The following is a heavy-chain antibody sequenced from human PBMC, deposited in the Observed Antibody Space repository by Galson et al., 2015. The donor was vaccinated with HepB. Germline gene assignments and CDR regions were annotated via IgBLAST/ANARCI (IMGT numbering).Heavy chain of an antibody. D-gene: IGHD5-18*01. Sequence: SVKVSCKASGYTFTSYGIYWVRQAPGQRLEWMGWINSANGNTKYSQKFQGRVTIIRDKSASTVYMELSSLRSEDTAVYYCARDWDTALVYGLEGQGGVLDYWGQGTLVTVSS. CDR2: INSANGNT. CDR1: GYTFTSYG. V-gene: IGHV1-3*01. CDR3: ARDWDTALVYGLEGQGGVLDY. J-gene: IGHJ4*02.